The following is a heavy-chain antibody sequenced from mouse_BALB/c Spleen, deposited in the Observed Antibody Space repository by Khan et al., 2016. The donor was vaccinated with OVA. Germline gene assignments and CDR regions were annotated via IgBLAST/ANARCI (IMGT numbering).Heavy chain of an antibody. Sequence: VKLQESGAELAKPGASVKMSCKASGYTFTDYWIHWVKKRPGQGLEWIGYINPSTGYTEYNHKFKDKATLTAEKSSSTAYMQLSSLTSEDSAVYYCARGGYGSFAYWGQGTLVTVSA. CDR2: INPSTGYT. J-gene: IGHJ3*01. D-gene: IGHD2-2*01. CDR3: ARGGYGSFAY. CDR1: GYTFTDYW. V-gene: IGHV1-7*01.